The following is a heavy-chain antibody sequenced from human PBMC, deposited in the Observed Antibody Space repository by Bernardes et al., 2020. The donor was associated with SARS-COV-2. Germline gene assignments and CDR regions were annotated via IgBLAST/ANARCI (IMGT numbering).Heavy chain of an antibody. D-gene: IGHD6-13*01. CDR2: IYYSGNT. V-gene: IGHV4-39*01. CDR1: GGSTSSSSYY. Sequence: SETLSLTCTVSGGSTSSSSYYWGWIRQPPGKGLEWIASIYYSGNTYYNLSLESRVTISVDMSRNQFSLKLRSVTATDTAVYYCARHGNLEAGGLSYFDYWGQGSLVTVSS. J-gene: IGHJ4*02. CDR3: ARHGNLEAGGLSYFDY.